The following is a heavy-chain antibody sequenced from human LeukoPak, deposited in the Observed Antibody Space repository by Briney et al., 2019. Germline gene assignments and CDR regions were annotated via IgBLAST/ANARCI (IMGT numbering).Heavy chain of an antibody. D-gene: IGHD3-3*01. J-gene: IGHJ4*02. V-gene: IGHV3-30*03. CDR3: ARDVSGSWSTDY. CDR1: GFTFSRHY. Sequence: PGESLRLSCAASGFTFSRHYMHWVRQAPGKGLEWVAVISEDGSNMYYAGSVKGRFTISRDNSKNTLDLQMDALRAEDTAVYYCARDVSGSWSTDYWGQGTLVTVSS. CDR2: ISEDGSNM.